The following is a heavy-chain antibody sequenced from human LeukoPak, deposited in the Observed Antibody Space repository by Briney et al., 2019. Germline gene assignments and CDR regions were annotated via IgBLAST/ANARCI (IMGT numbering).Heavy chain of an antibody. V-gene: IGHV6-1*01. CDR3: ARHRSSQAAFDI. CDR1: GDSVSSNSAA. J-gene: IGHJ3*02. CDR2: TYYRAKWYN. Sequence: SQTLSLTCAISGDSVSSNSAAWNWIRQSPSRGLEWLGRTYYRAKWYNDYAVSVKNRITINSDTSKSQFSLQLNSVTPEDTAVYYCARHRSSQAAFDIWGQGTLVAVSS. D-gene: IGHD2-21*01.